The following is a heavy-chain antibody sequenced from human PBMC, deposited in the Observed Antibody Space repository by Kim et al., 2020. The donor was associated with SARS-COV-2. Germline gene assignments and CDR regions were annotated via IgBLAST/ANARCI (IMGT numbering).Heavy chain of an antibody. Sequence: SETLSLTCAVSGGPFTDHYWSWIRQPPGKGLEWIGEINHSENTAYNPSLKSRVAISVDTSKKEVSLRLYSVTAADTAVFFCASGYKTDWYVGTHWGQGTL. V-gene: IGHV4-34*01. J-gene: IGHJ4*02. D-gene: IGHD3-9*01. CDR2: INHSENT. CDR3: ASGYKTDWYVGTH. CDR1: GGPFTDHY.